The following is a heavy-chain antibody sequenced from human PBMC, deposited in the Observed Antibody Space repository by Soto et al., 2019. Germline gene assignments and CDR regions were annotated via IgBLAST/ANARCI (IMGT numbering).Heavy chain of an antibody. V-gene: IGHV3-30*18. CDR2: ISYDGTIT. J-gene: IGHJ4*02. Sequence: PGGSLRLSCAASGFTISNYGMHWVRQAPGKGLEWVAVISYDGTITYYADSVKGRFTISRDNSKNTLYLQMNSLRAEDTAVYYCAKVPRQYYYDSSGYSCPYFDYWGQGTLVPVSS. D-gene: IGHD3-22*01. CDR3: AKVPRQYYYDSSGYSCPYFDY. CDR1: GFTISNYG.